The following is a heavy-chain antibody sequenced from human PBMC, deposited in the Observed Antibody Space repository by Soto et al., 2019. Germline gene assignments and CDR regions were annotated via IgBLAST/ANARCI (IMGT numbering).Heavy chain of an antibody. D-gene: IGHD3-10*01. CDR2: NIPIFGTA. V-gene: IGHV1-69*13. CDR3: ARQHGSGSFIGY. CDR1: GGTFSNFV. Sequence: SVKVSCKASGGTFSNFVISWVRQAPGQGLEWMGGNIPIFGTANYAQKFQGRVTIIADESTGTTYMELTSLRSEDTAVYYCARQHGSGSFIGYWGQGTMVTVYS. J-gene: IGHJ4*02.